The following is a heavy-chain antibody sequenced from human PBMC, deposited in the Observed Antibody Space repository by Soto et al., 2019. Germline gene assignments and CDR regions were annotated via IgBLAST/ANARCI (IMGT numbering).Heavy chain of an antibody. J-gene: IGHJ3*02. CDR2: ISWNSGSI. V-gene: IGHV3-9*01. D-gene: IGHD3-16*01. Sequence: PVGSLRLSCAASGFTFDDYAMHWVRQAPGKGLEWVSGISWNSGSIGYADSVKGRFTISRDNAKNSLYLQMNGLRAEDTALYYCAKGLTFGGVQDAFDIWGQGTMVTVSS. CDR1: GFTFDDYA. CDR3: AKGLTFGGVQDAFDI.